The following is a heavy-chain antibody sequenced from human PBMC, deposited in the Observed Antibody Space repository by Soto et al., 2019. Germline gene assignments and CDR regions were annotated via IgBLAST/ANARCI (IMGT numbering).Heavy chain of an antibody. Sequence: SETLSLTCTVSGGSISSYYWSWIRQPPGKGLEWIGYIYYSGSTNYNPSLKSRVTISVDTSKNQFSLKLSSVTAADTAVYYCARGIGSSLPGLTVGATIFDYWGQGTLVTVSS. J-gene: IGHJ4*02. D-gene: IGHD1-26*01. CDR2: IYYSGST. CDR3: ARGIGSSLPGLTVGATIFDY. V-gene: IGHV4-59*01. CDR1: GGSISSYY.